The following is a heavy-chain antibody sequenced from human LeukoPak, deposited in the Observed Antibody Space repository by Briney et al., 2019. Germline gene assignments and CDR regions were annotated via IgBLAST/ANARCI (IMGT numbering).Heavy chain of an antibody. Sequence: SETLSLTCAVYGVSFSGYYWSWVRQPPGKGLEWIGEINHSGSTNYNPSLKSRGTISVDTSKNQFSLKLSSVTAADTAVYYCARGQRGHYFDYWGQGTLVTVSS. D-gene: IGHD5-24*01. CDR1: GVSFSGYY. V-gene: IGHV4-34*01. CDR2: INHSGST. J-gene: IGHJ4*02. CDR3: ARGQRGHYFDY.